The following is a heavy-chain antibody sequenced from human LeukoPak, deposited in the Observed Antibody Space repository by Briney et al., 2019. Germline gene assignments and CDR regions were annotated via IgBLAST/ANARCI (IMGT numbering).Heavy chain of an antibody. J-gene: IGHJ5*02. CDR3: VTNVRWFDP. Sequence: GGSLRLSCAASGFTFSSSWMHWVRQAPGKGLVWVSRIKNDGTSITYADSVKGRFTISRDNAKDTLYLQMSSLRVEDTAVYFCVTNVRWFDPWGQGTLVTVSP. V-gene: IGHV3-74*01. CDR2: IKNDGTSI. CDR1: GFTFSSSW.